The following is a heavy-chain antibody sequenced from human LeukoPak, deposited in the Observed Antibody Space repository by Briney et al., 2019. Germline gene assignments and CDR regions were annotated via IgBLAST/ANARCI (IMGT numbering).Heavy chain of an antibody. CDR3: ARGSLRIAVAGLFDY. J-gene: IGHJ4*02. CDR1: GGSISSSNW. Sequence: PSETLSLTCAVSGGSISSSNWWSWVRQPPGKGLEWIGEIYHSGSTNYNPSLKSRVTISVDKSKNQFSLKLSSVTAADTAVYYCARGSLRIAVAGLFDYWGQGTLVTVSS. CDR2: IYHSGST. D-gene: IGHD6-19*01. V-gene: IGHV4-4*02.